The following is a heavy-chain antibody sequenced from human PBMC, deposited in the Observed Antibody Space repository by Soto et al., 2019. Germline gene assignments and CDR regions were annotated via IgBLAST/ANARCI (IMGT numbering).Heavy chain of an antibody. J-gene: IGHJ6*03. CDR2: ISSGANT. CDR3: AKARIIAAAHMDV. Sequence: EVQLLESGGGLVQPGGSLRLSCAASGFPFSSYAMSWVRQAPGKGLEWVSAISSGANTFYTDSVKGRFTISRDNSKNTLFLQMNSLRAEDTAIYYCAKARIIAAAHMDVWGKGTTVSVSS. CDR1: GFPFSSYA. V-gene: IGHV3-23*01. D-gene: IGHD6-13*01.